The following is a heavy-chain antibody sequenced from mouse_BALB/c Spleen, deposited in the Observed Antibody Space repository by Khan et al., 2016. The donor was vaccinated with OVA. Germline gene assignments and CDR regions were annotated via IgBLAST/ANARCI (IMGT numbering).Heavy chain of an antibody. CDR3: ARAIRAN. Sequence: EVQLQESGPGLVKPSQSLSLTCTVTGYSITSDYAWNWIRQFPGNKLECMGFISYSGSTSYNPSLKSRTSITRDTSKNQVFMQLNSVTTEDSATYYCARAIRANWGQGTTLTVSS. V-gene: IGHV3-2*02. CDR1: GYSITSDYA. CDR2: ISYSGST. D-gene: IGHD3-3*01. J-gene: IGHJ2*01.